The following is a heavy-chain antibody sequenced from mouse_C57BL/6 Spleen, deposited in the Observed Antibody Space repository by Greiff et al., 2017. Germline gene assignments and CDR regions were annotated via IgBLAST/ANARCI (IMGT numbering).Heavy chain of an antibody. CDR3: ARGGYGDY. D-gene: IGHD2-2*01. Sequence: QVQLKESGAELVRPGTSVKVSCKASGYAFTNYLIEWVKQRPGQGLEWIGVINPGSGGTNYNEKFKGKATLTADKSSSTAYMQLSSLTSEDSAVYFCARGGYGDYWGQGTTLTVSS. CDR1: GYAFTNYL. V-gene: IGHV1-54*01. J-gene: IGHJ2*01. CDR2: INPGSGGT.